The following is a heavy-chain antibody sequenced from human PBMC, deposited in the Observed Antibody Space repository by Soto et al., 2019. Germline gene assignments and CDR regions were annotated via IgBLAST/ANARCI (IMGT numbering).Heavy chain of an antibody. CDR3: ARRDIYGHQAPY. J-gene: IGHJ4*02. CDR1: GGSISGSSYY. CDR2: IYHSGST. V-gene: IGHV4-39*01. D-gene: IGHD2-15*01. Sequence: QVQLQESGPGLVKPSETLSLTCSVSGGSISGSSYYWGWIRQPPGKGLEWIGSIYHSGSTYDNPSLKRRGTISVDTSKSQFSLKLSSVTAADTAVYYCARRDIYGHQAPYWGQGTLVTVSS.